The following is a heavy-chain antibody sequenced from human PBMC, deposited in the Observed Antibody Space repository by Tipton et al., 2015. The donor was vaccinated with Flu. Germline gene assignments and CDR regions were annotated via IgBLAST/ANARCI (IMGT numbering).Heavy chain of an antibody. CDR1: GFTFSSHA. Sequence: SLRLSCAASGFTFSSHAMHWVRQAPGKGLEWVAVIAYDGSNKIYADSVKGRFTLSRDNSKNTLYLQMNSLRAEDTAVYYCARDMRVGCTGGSCFPIDYWGQGTRVTGSS. J-gene: IGHJ4*02. V-gene: IGHV3-30*16. D-gene: IGHD2-15*01. CDR2: IAYDGSNK. CDR3: ARDMRVGCTGGSCFPIDY.